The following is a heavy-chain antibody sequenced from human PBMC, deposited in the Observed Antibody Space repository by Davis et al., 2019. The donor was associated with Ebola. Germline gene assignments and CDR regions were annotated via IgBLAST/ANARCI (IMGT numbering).Heavy chain of an antibody. CDR2: VRSHGSDD. CDR3: ARDSDDYSFDY. D-gene: IGHD4-11*01. Sequence: GGSLRLSCAASGFTFNIFDMHWVRQAPGRGLEWVAFVRSHGSDDHYADSVKGRFTISRDNSKNTLYLQMNSLRPEDTAVYYCARDSDDYSFDYWGQGTVVTVSS. J-gene: IGHJ4*02. CDR1: GFTFNIFD. V-gene: IGHV3-30*02.